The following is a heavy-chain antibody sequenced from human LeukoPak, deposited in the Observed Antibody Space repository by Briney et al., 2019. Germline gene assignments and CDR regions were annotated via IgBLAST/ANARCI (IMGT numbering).Heavy chain of an antibody. CDR1: GGSVSSYY. CDR2: ISYSGST. J-gene: IGHJ5*02. V-gene: IGHV4-59*02. D-gene: IGHD3-22*01. Sequence: SETLSLTCTVSGGSVSSYYWSWIRQPPGKGLEWIACISYSGSTKYNPSLKSRVTISVDTSKNQLSLKLSSVTAADTAVYYCAREPGFDSSGYLNWFDPWGQGTLVTVSS. CDR3: AREPGFDSSGYLNWFDP.